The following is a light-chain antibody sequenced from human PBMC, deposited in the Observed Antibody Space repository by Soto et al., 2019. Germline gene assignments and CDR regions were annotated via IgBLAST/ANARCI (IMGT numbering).Light chain of an antibody. CDR1: QSVSSN. CDR3: QQYNIWPPIT. CDR2: GAS. V-gene: IGKV3D-15*01. J-gene: IGKJ5*01. Sequence: IVMTQSPATLSVSPGERATLSCGASQSVSSNLAGYQQKPGQAPRLLIYGASTRASGIPARFSGSGSGTEFTLTISSLQSEDFAVYYCQQYNIWPPITFGQGTRLEIK.